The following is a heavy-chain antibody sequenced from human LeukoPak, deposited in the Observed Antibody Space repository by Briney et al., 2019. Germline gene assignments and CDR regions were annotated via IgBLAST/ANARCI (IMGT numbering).Heavy chain of an antibody. Sequence: SETLSLTCTVSGGSISNYYWSWVRQPPGKGLEWIGYIYYSGNTNYNPSLKSRVTISVDTSKNQFSLKLSSVTAADTAVYYCARHYFDDAFDIWGRGTMVTVSS. CDR3: ARHYFDDAFDI. CDR1: GGSISNYY. CDR2: IYYSGNT. J-gene: IGHJ3*02. V-gene: IGHV4-59*08. D-gene: IGHD3-10*01.